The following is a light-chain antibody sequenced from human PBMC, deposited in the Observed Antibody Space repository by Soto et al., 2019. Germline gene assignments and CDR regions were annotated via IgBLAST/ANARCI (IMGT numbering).Light chain of an antibody. J-gene: IGKJ2*01. CDR2: WAS. V-gene: IGKV4-1*01. Sequence: DIVMTQSPDSLAVSLGERATINCKSSQSVLYSSNNKNYLAWYQQRPGQPPKLLIYWASTRESGVPDRFRGRGSWPDFTLTITTLQAEDGAFYYCQQHESTPPSSGLETKFEI. CDR3: QQHESTPPS. CDR1: QSVLYSSNNKNY.